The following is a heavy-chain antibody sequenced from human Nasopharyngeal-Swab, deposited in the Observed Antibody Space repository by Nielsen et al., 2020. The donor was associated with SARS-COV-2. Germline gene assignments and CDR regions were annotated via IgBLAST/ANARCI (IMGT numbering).Heavy chain of an antibody. CDR3: ARGSGYYDSSGYSDY. V-gene: IGHV4-59*13. Sequence: SETLSPTCTASGGSISSYYWSWIRQPPGKGLEWIGYIYYSGSTNYNPSLKSRVTISVDTSKNQFSLKLSSVTAADTAVYYCARGSGYYDSSGYSDYWGQGTLVTVSS. D-gene: IGHD3-22*01. CDR1: GGSISSYY. CDR2: IYYSGST. J-gene: IGHJ4*02.